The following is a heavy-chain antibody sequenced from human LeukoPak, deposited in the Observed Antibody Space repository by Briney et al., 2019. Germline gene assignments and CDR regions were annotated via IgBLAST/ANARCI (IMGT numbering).Heavy chain of an antibody. CDR3: ARAQVEYCSGGRCYSGY. CDR2: INPNSGGT. D-gene: IGHD2-15*01. V-gene: IGHV1-2*02. J-gene: IGHJ4*02. Sequence: ASVKVSCKASGYTFTGYYIHWVRQAPGQGLEWMGWINPNSGGTNYAQKFQGRVTMTRDTPISTVYMELSRLRSDDTAVYYCARAQVEYCSGGRCYSGYWGQGTLVTVSS. CDR1: GYTFTGYY.